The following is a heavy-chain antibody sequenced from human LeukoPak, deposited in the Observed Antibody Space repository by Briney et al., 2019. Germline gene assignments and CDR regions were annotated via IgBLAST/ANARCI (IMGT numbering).Heavy chain of an antibody. CDR3: AKDGLMRFFDY. CDR1: GFIFSSYD. D-gene: IGHD2-8*01. J-gene: IGHJ4*02. V-gene: IGHV3-30*18. Sequence: VGSLRLSCAASGFIFSSYDMYWVRQAPGKGLEWVAVISNDGNNKQYADSVKGRFTISRDNSKNTLYLQMNSLRADDTAVYHCAKDGLMRFFDYWGQGTLVTVSS. CDR2: ISNDGNNK.